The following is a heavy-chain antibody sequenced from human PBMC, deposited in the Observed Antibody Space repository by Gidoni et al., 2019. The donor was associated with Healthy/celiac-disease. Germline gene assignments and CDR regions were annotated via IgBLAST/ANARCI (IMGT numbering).Heavy chain of an antibody. Sequence: EVQLLESGGGLVQPGGYLRLSCAASGFTFSSYAMSWVRRAPGKGLEWVSAISGSGGSTYYADSVKGRFTSSRDNSKNTLYLQMNSLRAEDTAVYYCARWGGPYDSSGYYFGYWGQGTLVTVSS. D-gene: IGHD3-22*01. CDR1: GFTFSSYA. J-gene: IGHJ4*02. V-gene: IGHV3-23*01. CDR3: ARWGGPYDSSGYYFGY. CDR2: ISGSGGST.